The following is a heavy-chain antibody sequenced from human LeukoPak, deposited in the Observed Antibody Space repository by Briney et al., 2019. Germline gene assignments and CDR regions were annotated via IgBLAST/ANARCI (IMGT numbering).Heavy chain of an antibody. D-gene: IGHD7-27*01. Sequence: SETLSLTCSVCGGSIGSGGYYWSWIRQHPGKGLEWIGYIYYSGSTYYNPSLKSRVIISVDTSKIQFSLNLSSVTAADTAVYYFARGTNWGSLVGAFDIWGQGTMVTVSS. J-gene: IGHJ3*02. V-gene: IGHV4-31*03. CDR3: ARGTNWGSLVGAFDI. CDR2: IYYSGST. CDR1: GGSIGSGGYY.